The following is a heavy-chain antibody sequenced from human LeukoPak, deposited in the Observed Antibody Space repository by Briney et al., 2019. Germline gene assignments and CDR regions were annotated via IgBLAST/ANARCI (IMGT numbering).Heavy chain of an antibody. V-gene: IGHV1-3*01. Sequence: ASVKVSCKASGYTFTSYAMHWVRQAPGQRLEWMGWINAGNGNTEYSQKFQGRVTITRDTSASTAYMELSSLRSEDTAVYYCARGLGYCSGGSCYALYYYGMDVWGQGTTVTVSS. J-gene: IGHJ6*02. CDR3: ARGLGYCSGGSCYALYYYGMDV. CDR2: INAGNGNT. CDR1: GYTFTSYA. D-gene: IGHD2-15*01.